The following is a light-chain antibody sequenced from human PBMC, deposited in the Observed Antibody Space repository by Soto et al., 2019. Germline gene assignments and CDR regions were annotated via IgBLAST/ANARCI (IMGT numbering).Light chain of an antibody. CDR1: SSDIGGYKY. J-gene: IGLJ1*01. V-gene: IGLV2-14*01. CDR2: EVT. Sequence: QSSLTQPASVSLSPGQSITISCTGTSSDIGGYKYVSWYRQYPGKAPKLMIYEVTNRPSGVSNRFSGSKSGNTASLTISGLQAEDEADYYCSSYTTSTASYVFGIGTKVTV. CDR3: SSYTTSTASYV.